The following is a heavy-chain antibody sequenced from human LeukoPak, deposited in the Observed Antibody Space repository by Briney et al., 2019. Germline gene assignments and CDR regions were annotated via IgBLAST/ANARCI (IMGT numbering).Heavy chain of an antibody. D-gene: IGHD2-2*01. CDR1: GYTFTGYY. CDR3: ARDIGVVPAAIGY. J-gene: IGHJ4*02. V-gene: IGHV1-2*02. CDR2: INPNSGGT. Sequence: ASVKVSCKASGYTFTGYYMHWVRQAPGQGLEWMGWINPNSGGTNYAQKFQGRVTMTRDTSISTAYMELSRLRCDDTAVYYCARDIGVVPAAIGYWGQGTLVTVSS.